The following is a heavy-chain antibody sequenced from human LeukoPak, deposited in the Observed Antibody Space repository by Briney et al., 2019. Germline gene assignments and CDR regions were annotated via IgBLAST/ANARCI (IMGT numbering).Heavy chain of an antibody. V-gene: IGHV3-21*01. CDR3: ARVPPHY. CDR1: GFSLSTYT. Sequence: GGSLRLSCAASGFSLSTYTMKWVRQAPGKGLEWVSSISSSGSNTYYADSVKGRFTISIDNAKNSLHLQMNSLRAEDTAVYHCARVPPHYWGQGTLVTVSS. J-gene: IGHJ4*02. CDR2: ISSSGSNT.